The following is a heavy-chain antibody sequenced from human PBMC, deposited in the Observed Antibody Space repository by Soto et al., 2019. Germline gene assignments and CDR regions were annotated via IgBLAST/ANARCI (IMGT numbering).Heavy chain of an antibody. CDR3: AKDRERVGIVVVPAAADY. CDR2: ISGSGGST. D-gene: IGHD2-2*01. CDR1: GFTFSSYA. J-gene: IGHJ4*02. V-gene: IGHV3-23*01. Sequence: EVQLLESGGGLVQPGGSLRLSCAASGFTFSSYAMSWVRQAPGKGLEWVSAISGSGGSTYYADSVNGRFTISRDKSKNTLYLQMNSLRAEDTAVYYCAKDRERVGIVVVPAAADYWGQGTLVTVSS.